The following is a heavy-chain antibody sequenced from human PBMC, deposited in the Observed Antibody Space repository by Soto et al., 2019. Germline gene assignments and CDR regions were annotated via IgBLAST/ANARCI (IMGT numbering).Heavy chain of an antibody. J-gene: IGHJ4*02. CDR2: ISGSGGST. V-gene: IGHV3-23*01. CDR3: AKDRDADDVGAPIDY. D-gene: IGHD3-10*01. Sequence: PGGSLRLSCAASGFTFSSYAMSWVRQAPGKGLEWVSAISGSGGSTYYADSVKGRFTISRDNSKNTLYLQMNSLRAEDTAVYYSAKDRDADDVGAPIDYWGQGTLVTVSS. CDR1: GFTFSSYA.